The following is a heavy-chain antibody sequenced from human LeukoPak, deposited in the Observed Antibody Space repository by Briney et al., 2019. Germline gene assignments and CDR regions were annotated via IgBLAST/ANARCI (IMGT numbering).Heavy chain of an antibody. V-gene: IGHV4-39*01. D-gene: IGHD1-26*01. CDR2: IYYSGST. J-gene: IGHJ4*02. CDR3: ARGRPYSGGYHLDY. Sequence: SETLSLTCTVSGGSISSSSYYWAWIRQPPGKGLEWIGNIYYSGSTYYNPSLKSRVTMSVDTSKNQFFLKLNSVTAADTAVYYCARGRPYSGGYHLDYWGQGTLVTVSA. CDR1: GGSISSSSYY.